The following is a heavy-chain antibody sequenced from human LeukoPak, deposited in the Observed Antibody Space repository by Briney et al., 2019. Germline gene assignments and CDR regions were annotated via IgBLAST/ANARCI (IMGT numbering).Heavy chain of an antibody. D-gene: IGHD3-9*01. Sequence: SETLSLTCTVSGYSISSGYYWGWIRQPPGKGLEWIGSIYHSGSTYYNPSLPSLKSRVTISVDTSKNQFSLKLSSVTAADTAVYYCARVDWTTDYWGQGTQVTVSS. CDR2: IYHSGST. V-gene: IGHV4-38-2*02. CDR3: ARVDWTTDY. CDR1: GYSISSGYY. J-gene: IGHJ4*02.